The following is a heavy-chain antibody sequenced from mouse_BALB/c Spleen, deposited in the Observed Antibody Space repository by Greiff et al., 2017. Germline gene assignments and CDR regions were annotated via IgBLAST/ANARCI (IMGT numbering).Heavy chain of an antibody. Sequence: EVKLVESGGGLVQPGGSLKLSCAASGFTFSSYTMSWVRQTPEKRLEWVAYISNGGGSTYYPDTVKGRFTISRDNAKNTLYLQMSSLKSEDTAMYYCARHEKGYDYDGAMDYWGQGTSVTVSS. D-gene: IGHD2-4*01. J-gene: IGHJ4*01. CDR3: ARHEKGYDYDGAMDY. V-gene: IGHV5-12-2*01. CDR2: ISNGGGST. CDR1: GFTFSSYT.